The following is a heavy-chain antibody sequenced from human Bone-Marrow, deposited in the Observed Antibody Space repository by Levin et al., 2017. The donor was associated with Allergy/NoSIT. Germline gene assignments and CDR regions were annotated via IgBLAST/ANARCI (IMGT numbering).Heavy chain of an antibody. D-gene: IGHD1-14*01. CDR2: ISSSGTTI. CDR3: ARQDGTY. J-gene: IGHJ4*02. CDR1: GFTFSDYY. Sequence: SCAASGFTFSDYYMNWIRQAPGKGLEWVSYISSSGTTIYHADAVRGRFTVSRDNAKNSLYLQMNTLKAEDTAVYYCARQDGTYWGQGTLVTVSS. V-gene: IGHV3-11*01.